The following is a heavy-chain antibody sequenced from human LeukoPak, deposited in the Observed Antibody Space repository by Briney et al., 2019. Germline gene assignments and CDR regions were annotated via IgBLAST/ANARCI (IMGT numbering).Heavy chain of an antibody. CDR3: ARTTEAHSWLTQYYSDFRDV. CDR1: GGSISSSSYY. CDR2: IYYSGST. J-gene: IGHJ6*03. D-gene: IGHD6-13*01. Sequence: SETLSLTCTVSGGSISSSSYYWGWIRQPPGKGLEWLGRIYYSGSTNYHPSLKSRVTITVDPSKNPFSLRLSSVTAADTAVYYGARTTEAHSWLTQYYSDFRDVWGKGTTVTVSS. V-gene: IGHV4-39*07.